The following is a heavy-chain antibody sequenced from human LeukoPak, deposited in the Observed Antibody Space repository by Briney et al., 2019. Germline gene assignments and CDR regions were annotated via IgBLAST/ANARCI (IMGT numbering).Heavy chain of an antibody. CDR2: IKQDGSET. CDR3: ARARAQWLILSYDY. D-gene: IGHD6-19*01. CDR1: GFTFSSYW. J-gene: IGHJ4*02. V-gene: IGHV3-7*01. Sequence: GGSLRLSCAVSGFTFSSYWMTWVRQAPGKGLEWVGNIKQDGSETYYVDSVKGRFTISRDNANNSLYLQMSSLRVDDTAVYYCARARAQWLILSYDYWGQGTLVTVSS.